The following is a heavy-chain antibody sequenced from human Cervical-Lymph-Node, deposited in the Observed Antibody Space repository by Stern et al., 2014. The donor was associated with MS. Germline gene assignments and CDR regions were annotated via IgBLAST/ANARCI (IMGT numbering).Heavy chain of an antibody. CDR3: ARDAADFDWFDT. V-gene: IGHV4-61*02. CDR1: GDPITTGSYY. Sequence: QVQLQESGPGLVKPSQTLSLTCTVSGDPITTGSYYWSWIRQPAGKGLEWIGHIYTSGYTNYKSSLRSRVTISVDTSRNQFSRELNSVTAADTAVYYCARDAADFDWFDTWGQGTLVTVSS. J-gene: IGHJ5*02. CDR2: IYTSGYT.